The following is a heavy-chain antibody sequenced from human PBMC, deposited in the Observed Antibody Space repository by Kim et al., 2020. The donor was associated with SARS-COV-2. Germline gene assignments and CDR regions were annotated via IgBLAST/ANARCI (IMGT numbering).Heavy chain of an antibody. CDR1: GGTFSSYA. CDR2: IIPIFGTA. Sequence: SVKVSCKASGGTFSSYAISWVRQAPGQGLEWMGGIIPIFGTANYAQKFQGRVTITADESTSTAYMELSSLRSEDTAVYYCARGGYYYDSSGYSYWGQGTLVTVSS. J-gene: IGHJ4*02. D-gene: IGHD3-22*01. V-gene: IGHV1-69*13. CDR3: ARGGYYYDSSGYSY.